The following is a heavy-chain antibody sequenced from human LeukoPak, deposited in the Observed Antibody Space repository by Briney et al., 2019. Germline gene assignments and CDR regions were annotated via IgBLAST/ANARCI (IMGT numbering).Heavy chain of an antibody. V-gene: IGHV3-72*01. D-gene: IGHD1-26*01. CDR2: SRNKANSYTP. J-gene: IGHJ4*02. Sequence: GGSLRLSCAASGFIFSDYYIDWVRQAPGKGLEWVGRSRNKANSYTPEYAASVKGRFTVSRDDSKDSVFLQMSSLKTEDTAVYYCAKVPLKSIVGATPLDYWGQGTLVTVSS. CDR3: AKVPLKSIVGATPLDY. CDR1: GFIFSDYY.